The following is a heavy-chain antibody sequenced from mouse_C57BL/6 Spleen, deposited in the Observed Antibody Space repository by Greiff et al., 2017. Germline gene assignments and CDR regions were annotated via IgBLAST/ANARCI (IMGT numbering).Heavy chain of an antibody. D-gene: IGHD1-1*01. V-gene: IGHV5-17*01. CDR3: ARKALYGSSAWFAY. CDR1: GFTFSDYG. J-gene: IGHJ3*01. CDR2: ISSGSSTI. Sequence: EVKLVESGGGLVKPGGSLKLSCAASGFTFSDYGMHWVRQAPEKGLEWVAYISSGSSTIYYADTVKGRFTISRDNAKNTLFLQMTSLRSEDTAMYYCARKALYGSSAWFAYWGQGTLVTVSA.